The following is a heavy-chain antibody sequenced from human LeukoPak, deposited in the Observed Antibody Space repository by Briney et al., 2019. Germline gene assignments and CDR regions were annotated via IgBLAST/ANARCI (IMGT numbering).Heavy chain of an antibody. CDR1: GGSISSYY. CDR2: IYTSGST. CDR3: ARGILGYSGYDLVRRHREYYYYGMDV. D-gene: IGHD5-12*01. J-gene: IGHJ6*02. V-gene: IGHV4-4*07. Sequence: SETLSPTCTVSGGSISSYYWSWIRQPAGKGLEWIGRIYTSGSTNYDPSLKSRVTMSVDTSKNQFSLKLSSVTAAGTAVYYCARGILGYSGYDLVRRHREYYYYGMDVWGQGTTVTVSS.